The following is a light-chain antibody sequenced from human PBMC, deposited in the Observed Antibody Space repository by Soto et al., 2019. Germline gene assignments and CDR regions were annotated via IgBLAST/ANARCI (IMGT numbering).Light chain of an antibody. CDR2: LGS. J-gene: IGKJ2*01. CDR3: LQALQTPNT. Sequence: DIVMTQSPLSLPVTPGEPASISCRSSQSLLYSNGYNYLDWYLQKPGQSPQLLIYLGSNRASGVPDRFSGSGSGTEFTLKISRVEAEDVGVYYCLQALQTPNTFGQGTKLKIK. CDR1: QSLLYSNGYNY. V-gene: IGKV2-28*01.